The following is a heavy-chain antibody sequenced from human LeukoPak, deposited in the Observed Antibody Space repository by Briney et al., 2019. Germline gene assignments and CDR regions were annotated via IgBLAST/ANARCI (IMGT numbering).Heavy chain of an antibody. D-gene: IGHD6-6*01. CDR1: GFTFSSYS. V-gene: IGHV3-48*01. CDR3: ARDHEASSSSIPYY. CDR2: ISSSSSTI. J-gene: IGHJ4*02. Sequence: GGSLRLSCAASGFTFSSYSMNWVRQAPGKGLEWVSYISSSSSTIYYADSVKGRFTISRDNAKNSLYPQMNSLRAEDTAVYYCARDHEASSSSIPYYWGQGTLVTVSS.